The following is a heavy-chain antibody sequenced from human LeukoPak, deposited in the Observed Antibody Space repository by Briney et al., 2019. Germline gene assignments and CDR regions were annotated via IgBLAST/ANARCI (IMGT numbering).Heavy chain of an antibody. CDR3: TRGQSYCGADCYSD. CDR2: MYTGGGR. CDR1: GFSVSNYY. V-gene: IGHV3-66*01. D-gene: IGHD2-21*02. J-gene: IGHJ4*02. Sequence: GGSLRLSCAASGFSVSNYYMSWVRQPPGKGLEWVSVMYTGGGRYYGDSVKGRFTISRDNSKNTVFLQMNSLRVEDTALYYCTRGQSYCGADCYSDWGQGTLVTVSS.